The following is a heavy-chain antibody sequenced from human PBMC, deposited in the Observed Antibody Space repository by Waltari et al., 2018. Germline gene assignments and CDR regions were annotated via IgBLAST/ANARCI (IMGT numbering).Heavy chain of an antibody. V-gene: IGHV4-31*03. D-gene: IGHD1-1*01. CDR1: GGSISSGGYY. J-gene: IGHJ6*03. Sequence: QVQLQESGPGLVKPSQTLSLTCTVSGGSISSGGYYWSWIRQHPGKGLEWIGYIYYSGSTYYNPSLKSRVTISVDTSKNQFSLKLSSVPAADTAVYYCARGDNNYYYYYYMDVWGKGTTVTVSS. CDR3: ARGDNNYYYYYYMDV. CDR2: IYYSGST.